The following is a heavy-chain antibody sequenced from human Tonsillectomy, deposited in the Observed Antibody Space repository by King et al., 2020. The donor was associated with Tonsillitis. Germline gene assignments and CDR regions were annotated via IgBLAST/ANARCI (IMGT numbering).Heavy chain of an antibody. D-gene: IGHD1-14*01. Sequence: VQLQQWGAGLLKPSETLSLTCAVYGGSFSDYYWSWIRQPPGKGLEWIGDINHSGSTNYNPSLKSRVTISVDTSKNQFSLKLSSVTAADTAVYYFARRSGMARQVASWYFDLWGRGTLVTVSS. J-gene: IGHJ2*01. CDR3: ARRSGMARQVASWYFDL. CDR1: GGSFSDYY. V-gene: IGHV4-34*01. CDR2: INHSGST.